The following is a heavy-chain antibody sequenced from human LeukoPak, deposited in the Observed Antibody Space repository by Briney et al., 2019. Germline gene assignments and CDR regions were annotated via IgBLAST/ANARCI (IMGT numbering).Heavy chain of an antibody. CDR3: ARGSRRKGYSSSLDAFDI. CDR2: IIPILGIA. Sequence: EASVKFSCKASGGTFSSYAISWVRQARGQGLEWMGRIIPILGIANYAQKFQGRVTITADESTSTAYMELSSLRSEDTAVYYCARGSRRKGYSSSLDAFDIWGQGTMVTVSS. J-gene: IGHJ3*02. D-gene: IGHD6-6*01. V-gene: IGHV1-69*04. CDR1: GGTFSSYA.